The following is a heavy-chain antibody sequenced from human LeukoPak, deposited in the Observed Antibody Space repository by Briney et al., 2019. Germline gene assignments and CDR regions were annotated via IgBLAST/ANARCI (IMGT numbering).Heavy chain of an antibody. V-gene: IGHV1-69*01. J-gene: IGHJ4*02. CDR3: EFYYYDRTY. CDR1: GGTFSSYT. CDR2: IIPIFGTA. D-gene: IGHD3-22*01. Sequence: GSSVKVSCKASGGTFSSYTISWVRQAPGQGLEWMGGIIPIFGTANYAQKFQGRVTITADDSTTTAYMELSSLRSEDTAVDYCEFYYYDRTYLGQGTVVTVSS.